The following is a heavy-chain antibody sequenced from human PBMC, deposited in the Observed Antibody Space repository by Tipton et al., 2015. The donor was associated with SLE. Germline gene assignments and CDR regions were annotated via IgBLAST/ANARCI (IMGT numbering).Heavy chain of an antibody. Sequence: TLSLTCTVSGGSISSYYWSWIRQPPGKGLEWIGYIYYSGSTNYNPSLKSRVTISVETSKNQFSLKLSSVTAADTAVYYCARDRGVLRFLEWLLQTDAFEIWGQGTMVTISS. D-gene: IGHD3-3*01. CDR2: IYYSGST. V-gene: IGHV4-59*01. CDR3: ARDRGVLRFLEWLLQTDAFEI. J-gene: IGHJ3*02. CDR1: GGSISSYY.